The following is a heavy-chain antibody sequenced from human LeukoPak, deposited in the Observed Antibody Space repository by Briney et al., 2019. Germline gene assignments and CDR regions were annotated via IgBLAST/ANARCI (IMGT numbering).Heavy chain of an antibody. CDR1: GDSVSSNSAA. CDR2: TYYRSKWYN. J-gene: IGHJ4*02. D-gene: IGHD5-18*01. Sequence: SQTLSLTCAISGDSVSSNSAAWNWIRQSPSRGLEWLGRTYYRSKWYNDYAVSVKSRITINPDTSKNQFSLQLNSVTPVDTAVYYCARDRGSGEIQLSGNFDYWGQGTLVTVSS. V-gene: IGHV6-1*01. CDR3: ARDRGSGEIQLSGNFDY.